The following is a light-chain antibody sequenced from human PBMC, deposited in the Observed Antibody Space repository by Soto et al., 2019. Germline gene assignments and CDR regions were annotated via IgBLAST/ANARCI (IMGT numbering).Light chain of an antibody. Sequence: DIQMTQSPSTLSASVGDRVTITCWASQSISSWLAWYQQKPGKAPKLLIYKASSLESGVPSRFSGSGSGTEFTLTISSLQPDDFATYYCQQYNSYSRGTFGQGTKVEIK. V-gene: IGKV1-5*03. CDR3: QQYNSYSRGT. J-gene: IGKJ1*01. CDR2: KAS. CDR1: QSISSW.